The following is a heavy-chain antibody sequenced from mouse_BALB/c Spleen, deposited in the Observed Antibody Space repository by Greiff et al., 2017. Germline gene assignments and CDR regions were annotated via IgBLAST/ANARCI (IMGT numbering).Heavy chain of an antibody. CDR1: GFNIKDYY. CDR3: NAWYDYAMDY. J-gene: IGHJ4*01. D-gene: IGHD2-14*01. V-gene: IGHV14-4*02. CDR2: IDPENGDT. Sequence: EVQLHQSGAELVRSGASVKLSCTASGFNIKDYYMHWVKQRPEQGLEWIGWIDPENGDTEYAPKFQGKATMTADTSSNTAYLQLSSLTSEDTAVYYCNAWYDYAMDYWGQGTSVTVSS.